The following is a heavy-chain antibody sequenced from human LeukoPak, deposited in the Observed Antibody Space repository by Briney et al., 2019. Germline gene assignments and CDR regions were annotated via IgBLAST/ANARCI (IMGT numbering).Heavy chain of an antibody. CDR3: ATSIAAAGTRRGAFDY. D-gene: IGHD6-13*01. V-gene: IGHV4-34*01. Sequence: SETLSLTCAVYGGSFSGYYWSWIRQPPGKGLEWIGEINHSGSTNYNPSLKSRVIISVDTSENQFSLKLSSVTAADTAVYYCATSIAAAGTRRGAFDYWGQGTLVTVSS. J-gene: IGHJ4*02. CDR1: GGSFSGYY. CDR2: INHSGST.